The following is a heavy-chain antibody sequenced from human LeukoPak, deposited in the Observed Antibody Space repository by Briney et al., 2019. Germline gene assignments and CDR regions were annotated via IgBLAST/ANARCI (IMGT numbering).Heavy chain of an antibody. Sequence: ASVKVSCKASGYTFTGYYMDWVRQAPGQGLEWMGWINPNSGGTNYAQQFQGRVTMTTATSISTAYMELSRLRSDDTAVYYGALGDISARYPFDYCGQGNLVTVSS. CDR3: ALGDISARYPFDY. CDR2: INPNSGGT. CDR1: GYTFTGYY. V-gene: IGHV1-2*02. D-gene: IGHD6-19*01. J-gene: IGHJ4*02.